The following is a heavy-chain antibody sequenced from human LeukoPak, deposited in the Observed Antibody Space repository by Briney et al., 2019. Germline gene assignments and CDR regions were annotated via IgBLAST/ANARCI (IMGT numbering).Heavy chain of an antibody. V-gene: IGHV1-69*13. Sequence: SVKVSCKASGRIFSSYAIRWVRQAPGEGLEWMGGIIHIFHTADYAQKFQGRVTITADESTSTVYMELSRLRSEDTAMYYCARTYYYDSSGYPVQVSDAFDIWGQGTMVTVPS. CDR3: ARTYYYDSSGYPVQVSDAFDI. CDR2: IIHIFHTA. CDR1: GRIFSSYA. D-gene: IGHD3-22*01. J-gene: IGHJ3*02.